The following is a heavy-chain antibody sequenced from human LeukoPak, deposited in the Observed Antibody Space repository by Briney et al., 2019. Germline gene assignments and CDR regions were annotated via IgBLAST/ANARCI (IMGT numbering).Heavy chain of an antibody. CDR1: GFTFSRYW. Sequence: GGSLRLSCAASGFTFSRYWMHWVRQAPGKGLVWVSRADYDGSDTSYADSVRGRFTISRDNAKNTLYLQMNSLSAEDTAVYYCATLTAAGTNYWGQGTLVTVSS. CDR3: ATLTAAGTNY. CDR2: ADYDGSDT. J-gene: IGHJ4*02. V-gene: IGHV3-74*01. D-gene: IGHD6-13*01.